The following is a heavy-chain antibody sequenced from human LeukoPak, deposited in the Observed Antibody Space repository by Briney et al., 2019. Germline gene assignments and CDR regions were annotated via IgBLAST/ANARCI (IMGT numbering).Heavy chain of an antibody. CDR1: RFTFSTYS. CDR2: ISRSGTTI. Sequence: GGSLRLSCAASRFTFSTYSMSWIRQAPGKGLEWISQISRSGTTIYYADSVKGRFTISRDNSKDTLYLQMNSLRAEDTAVYYCANPYGSGSYYMSALDIWGLGTMVTVSS. V-gene: IGHV3-48*01. D-gene: IGHD3-10*01. J-gene: IGHJ3*02. CDR3: ANPYGSGSYYMSALDI.